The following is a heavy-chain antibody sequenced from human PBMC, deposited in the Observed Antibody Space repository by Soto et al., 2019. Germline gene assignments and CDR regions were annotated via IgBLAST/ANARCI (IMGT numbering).Heavy chain of an antibody. Sequence: QVQLVQSGAEVKKPGSSVKVSCKASGGTFSSYAISWVRQAPGQGLEWMGGIIPIFGTSHYAQKFEGRVTITADESSSTAYMELSSLRSEDTAVYYCARDPTYGDQTLFEYWGQGTLVTVSS. J-gene: IGHJ4*02. CDR2: IIPIFGTS. V-gene: IGHV1-69*01. CDR1: GGTFSSYA. D-gene: IGHD4-17*01. CDR3: ARDPTYGDQTLFEY.